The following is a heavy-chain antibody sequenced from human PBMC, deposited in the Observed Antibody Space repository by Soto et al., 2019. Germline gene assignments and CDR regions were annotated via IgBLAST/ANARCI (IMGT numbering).Heavy chain of an antibody. J-gene: IGHJ4*02. Sequence: QVQLVESGGGLVEPGRSLRLSCAASGFTFSGQYMTWIRQAPGKGLEWVSKISGDATLTYYADSVKGRFTVTRDNAKKALYLQMNSMRGEDTAIYYCATDPYYYASGFWGQGTLVTVSS. V-gene: IGHV3-11*01. CDR1: GFTFSGQY. CDR2: ISGDATLT. D-gene: IGHD3-10*01. CDR3: ATDPYYYASGF.